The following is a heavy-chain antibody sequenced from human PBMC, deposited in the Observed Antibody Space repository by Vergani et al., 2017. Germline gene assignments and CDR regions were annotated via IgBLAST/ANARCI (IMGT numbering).Heavy chain of an antibody. D-gene: IGHD6-6*01. CDR2: IYYSGST. CDR3: AREGYSSSSFDY. CDR1: GGSISSYY. V-gene: IGHV4-59*01. Sequence: QVQLQESGPGLVKPSETLSLTCTVSGGSISSYYWSWIRQPPGKGLEWLGYIYYSGSTNYNPSLKSRITISVDTSKNQFSLKLSSVTAADTAVYYCAREGYSSSSFDYWGQGTLVTVSS. J-gene: IGHJ4*02.